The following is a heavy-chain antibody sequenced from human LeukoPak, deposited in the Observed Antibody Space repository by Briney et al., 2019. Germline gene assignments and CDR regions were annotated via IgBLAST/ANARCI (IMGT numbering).Heavy chain of an antibody. CDR2: ISYDGNHK. Sequence: GGSLRLSCAASGFSFSSYGIHWVRQAPGKGLEWVAVISYDGNHKYYADSVKGRFTISRDNSKNTLYLQMNSLRAEDTAVYYCATSFGPVIAAAGTGADWGQGTLVTVSS. V-gene: IGHV3-30*03. CDR3: ATSFGPVIAAAGTGAD. D-gene: IGHD6-13*01. CDR1: GFSFSSYG. J-gene: IGHJ4*02.